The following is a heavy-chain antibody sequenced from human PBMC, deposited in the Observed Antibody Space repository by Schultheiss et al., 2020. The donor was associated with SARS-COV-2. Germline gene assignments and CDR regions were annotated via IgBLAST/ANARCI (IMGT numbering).Heavy chain of an antibody. CDR3: ARERRVTGDGDYYYYGMDV. Sequence: GESLKISCAASGFTFDDYAMHWVRQAPGKGLEWVSVINSGGGTYYADSVKGRFTISRDNAKNSLYLQMNSLRAEDTAVYYCARERRVTGDGDYYYYGMDVWGQGTTVTVSS. CDR2: INSGGGT. V-gene: IGHV3-69-1*01. J-gene: IGHJ6*02. D-gene: IGHD7-27*01. CDR1: GFTFDDYA.